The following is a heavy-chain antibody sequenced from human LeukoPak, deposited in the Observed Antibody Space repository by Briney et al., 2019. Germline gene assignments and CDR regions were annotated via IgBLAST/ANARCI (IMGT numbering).Heavy chain of an antibody. Sequence: GGSLRLSCAVSGIALSNYGMTWVRQAPGKGLEWVAGISDSGGRTNYADSVKGRFTISRDNPKNTLYLQMNSLRAEDTAVYFCAKRGVVVRVILVGFHKEAYYFDSWGQGALVTVST. CDR1: GIALSNYG. V-gene: IGHV3-23*01. CDR2: ISDSGGRT. D-gene: IGHD3-10*01. CDR3: AKRGVVVRVILVGFHKEAYYFDS. J-gene: IGHJ4*02.